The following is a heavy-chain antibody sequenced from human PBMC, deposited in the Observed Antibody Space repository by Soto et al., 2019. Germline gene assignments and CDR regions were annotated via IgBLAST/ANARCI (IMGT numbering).Heavy chain of an antibody. CDR1: GFTVSSNY. V-gene: IGHV3-66*01. J-gene: IGHJ4*02. CDR2: IYTGGST. D-gene: IGHD4-17*01. CDR3: ARDYGGSGRFDY. Sequence: EVQLVESGGGLVQPGGSLRLSCAASGFTVSSNYMSWVRQAPGKGLEWVSVIYTGGSTYYADSVKGRFTISRDNSKNTMYLQMNSLRAEDTAVYYCARDYGGSGRFDYWGQGTLVTVSS.